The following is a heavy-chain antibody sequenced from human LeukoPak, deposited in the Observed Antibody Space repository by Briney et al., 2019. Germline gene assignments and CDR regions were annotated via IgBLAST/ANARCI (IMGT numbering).Heavy chain of an antibody. V-gene: IGHV3-48*04. J-gene: IGHJ4*02. D-gene: IGHD1-1*01. CDR2: ISGSRSLI. CDR1: GFTFSSYG. Sequence: GGSLRLSCAASGFTFSSYGMNWVRQAPGKGLEWISFISGSRSLIYYADSVRGRFTISRDNAKNSLFLQMTSLTTEDTGVFYCARQFREKYNPLDHWGQGTLVTVSS. CDR3: ARQFREKYNPLDH.